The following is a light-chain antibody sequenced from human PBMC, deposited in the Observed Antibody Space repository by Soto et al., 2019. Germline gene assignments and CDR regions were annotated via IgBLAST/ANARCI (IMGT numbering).Light chain of an antibody. V-gene: IGKV1-5*01. CDR3: QKYNRYAVT. J-gene: IGKJ1*01. CDR1: QSASTF. Sequence: DIQMTQSPSTLSASVGDRVTITFRASQSASTFLGWYQQKPGQAPKLLIYDASTLQSGVPSRFSASGSGTEFALTTSGLQPDDFAVYYCQKYNRYAVTFGQGTKVDIK. CDR2: DAS.